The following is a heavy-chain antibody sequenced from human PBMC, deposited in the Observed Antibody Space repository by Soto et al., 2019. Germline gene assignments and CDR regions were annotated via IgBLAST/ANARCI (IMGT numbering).Heavy chain of an antibody. D-gene: IGHD5-18*01. J-gene: IGHJ6*02. CDR3: ARARMQLWPNYYDDGLDV. CDR2: IYSGGST. Sequence: EVQLVESGGTLVQPGGSLRLSCAASGFTVSTNFMTWVRQAPGKGLEWVSVIYSGGSTFYADSVKGRFTITRDNSKNTLYFQMNRLRVEDTAVYYCARARMQLWPNYYDDGLDVWGQGTTVTVSS. CDR1: GFTVSTNF. V-gene: IGHV3-66*01.